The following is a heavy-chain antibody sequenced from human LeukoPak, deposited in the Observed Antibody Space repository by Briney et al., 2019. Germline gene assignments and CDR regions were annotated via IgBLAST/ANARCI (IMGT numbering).Heavy chain of an antibody. D-gene: IGHD2-15*01. J-gene: IGHJ6*03. CDR1: GFTFSLYA. CDR2: IVGSGVTT. Sequence: PGGSLRLSCVTSGFTFSLYAMSWVRQAPGKGLEWVSGIVGSGVTTYYADSVKGRFTISRDNAQNSLYLQLNSLRAEDTAIYYCARDASYYYMDVWGKGTTVTASS. CDR3: ARDASYYYMDV. V-gene: IGHV3-23*01.